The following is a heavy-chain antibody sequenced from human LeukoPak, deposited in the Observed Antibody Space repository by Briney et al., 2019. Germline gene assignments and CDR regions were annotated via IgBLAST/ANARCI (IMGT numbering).Heavy chain of an antibody. D-gene: IGHD3-10*01. Sequence: GGSLRLSCAASGFTFSSYYINWVRQAPGKGLEWVSSNSSSSSSIYYADSVKGRFTISRDNAKNSLHLQMNSLRAEDTAVYYCARDAYYGSGFDYWGQGTLITVSS. CDR2: NSSSSSSI. CDR3: ARDAYYGSGFDY. J-gene: IGHJ4*02. V-gene: IGHV3-21*01. CDR1: GFTFSSYY.